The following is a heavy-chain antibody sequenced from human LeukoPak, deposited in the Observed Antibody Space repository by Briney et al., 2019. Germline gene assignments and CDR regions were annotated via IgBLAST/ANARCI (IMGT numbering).Heavy chain of an antibody. CDR1: GFTVSSNS. V-gene: IGHV3-7*01. CDR3: ARDDVAAFATGYMDV. Sequence: GGSLRLSCTVSGFTVSSNSMSWVRQAPGKGLEWVANIKQDGSEKYYVDSVKGRFTISRDNAKKSLYLQMNSLRAEDTAVYYCARDDVAAFATGYMDVWGKGTTVTVSS. D-gene: IGHD6-6*01. J-gene: IGHJ6*03. CDR2: IKQDGSEK.